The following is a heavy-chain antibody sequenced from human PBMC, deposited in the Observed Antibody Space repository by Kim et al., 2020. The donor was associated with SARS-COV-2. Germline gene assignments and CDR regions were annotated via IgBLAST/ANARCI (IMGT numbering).Heavy chain of an antibody. V-gene: IGHV1-18*01. Sequence: ASVKVSCKASGYTFTSYGISWVRQAPGQGLEWMGWISAYNGNTNYAQKLQGRVTMTTDTCRSTAYMELRSLRSDDTAVYYCAREKYGSWSYYNSFDPWGQGTLVTVSS. CDR2: ISAYNGNT. CDR3: AREKYGSWSYYNSFDP. CDR1: GYTFTSYG. J-gene: IGHJ5*02. D-gene: IGHD3-10*01.